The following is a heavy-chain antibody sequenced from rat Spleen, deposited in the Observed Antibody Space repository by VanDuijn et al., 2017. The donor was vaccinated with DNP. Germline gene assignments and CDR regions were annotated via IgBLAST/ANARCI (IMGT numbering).Heavy chain of an antibody. CDR1: GFTFSDYN. CDR2: ILYEGSST. CDR3: ARRDTFYYFDY. J-gene: IGHJ2*01. V-gene: IGHV5-7*01. Sequence: EVQLVESGGGLVQPGRSLKLSCAASGFTFSDYNMAWVRQAPKKGLEWVATILYEGSSTYYRDSVKGRFTISRDNAKSTLYLQMDSLRSEETATYYCARRDTFYYFDYWGQGVMVTVSS. D-gene: IGHD2-2*01.